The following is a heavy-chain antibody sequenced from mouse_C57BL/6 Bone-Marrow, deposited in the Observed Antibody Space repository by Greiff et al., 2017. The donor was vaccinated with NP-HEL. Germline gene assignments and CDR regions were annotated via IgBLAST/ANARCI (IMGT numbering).Heavy chain of an antibody. CDR1: GFTFSSYA. J-gene: IGHJ3*01. V-gene: IGHV5-9-1*02. CDR2: ISSGGDYI. CDR3: TRDLGYDGTAWFAY. D-gene: IGHD2-3*01. Sequence: EVKLVESGEGLVKPGGSLKLSCAASGFTFSSYAMSWVRQTPEQRLEWVAYISSGGDYIYYADTVKGRFTISRDNARNTLYLQMSSLKSEDTAMYYCTRDLGYDGTAWFAYWGQGTLVTVSA.